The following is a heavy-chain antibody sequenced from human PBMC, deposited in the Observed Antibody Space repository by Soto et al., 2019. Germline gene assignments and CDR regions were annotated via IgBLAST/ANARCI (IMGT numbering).Heavy chain of an antibody. Sequence: GASVKVSCKVSGYTLTELSMHWVRQAPGKGLEWMGGFDPEDGETIYAQKFQGRVTMTEDTSTDTAYMELSSLRSEDTAVYYCATKHCSGGSCYLYFDYWGQGTLVTVSS. D-gene: IGHD2-15*01. V-gene: IGHV1-24*01. J-gene: IGHJ4*02. CDR1: GYTLTELS. CDR3: ATKHCSGGSCYLYFDY. CDR2: FDPEDGET.